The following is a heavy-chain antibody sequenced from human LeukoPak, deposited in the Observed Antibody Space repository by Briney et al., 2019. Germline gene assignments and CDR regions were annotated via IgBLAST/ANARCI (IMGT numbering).Heavy chain of an antibody. J-gene: IGHJ5*02. Sequence: ASVKVSFKASGYTFTSYDINWVRQATGQGLEWMGWMNHNSGNTGYAQKFQGRVTMTRNTPISTAYMELISLRSEDTAVYYCARGSGVVVIPQGWFDPWGQGTLVTVSS. CDR1: GYTFTSYD. CDR3: ARGSGVVVIPQGWFDP. D-gene: IGHD3-22*01. V-gene: IGHV1-8*01. CDR2: MNHNSGNT.